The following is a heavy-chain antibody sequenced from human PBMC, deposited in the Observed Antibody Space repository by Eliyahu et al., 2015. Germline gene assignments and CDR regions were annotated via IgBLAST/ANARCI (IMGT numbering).Heavy chain of an antibody. CDR2: XSGSGGST. D-gene: IGHD5-24*01. V-gene: IGHV3-23*01. J-gene: IGHJ5*02. Sequence: EVQLLESGGGLVQPGGSLXLSCXASGFTFSGYAMSWVRQAPGKGLEWVSTXSGSGGSTYHADSVKGRFTISRDNSKNTLYLQMNSLRAEDTAVYYCAKVRDGHNLSWGQGTLVTVSS. CDR1: GFTFSGYA. CDR3: AKVRDGHNLS.